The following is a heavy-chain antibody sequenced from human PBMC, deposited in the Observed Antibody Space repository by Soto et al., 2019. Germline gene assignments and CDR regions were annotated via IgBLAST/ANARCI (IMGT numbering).Heavy chain of an antibody. CDR3: ASMEPFDY. V-gene: IGHV4-39*01. CDR1: GGSISSSSYY. Sequence: QLLASGPGLVKPSETLSLTCTVSGGSISSSSYYWGWIRQPPGKGLEWIGSIYYSGSTYYNPSLKSRVTISVDTSKNQFSLKLSSVTAADTAVYYCASMEPFDYWGQGTLVTVSS. CDR2: IYYSGST. J-gene: IGHJ4*02. D-gene: IGHD1-26*01.